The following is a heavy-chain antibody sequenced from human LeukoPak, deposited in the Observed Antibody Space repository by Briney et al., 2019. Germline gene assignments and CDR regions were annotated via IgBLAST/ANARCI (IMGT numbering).Heavy chain of an antibody. V-gene: IGHV4-39*01. Sequence: SETLSLTCTVSGGSISSSSYYWGWIRQPPGKGLEWIGSIYYSGSTYYSPSLKSRVTISVDTSKIQFSLRLSSVTAADTAVYYCARVGVFGVVSDSWGQGILVTVSS. CDR3: ARVGVFGVVSDS. D-gene: IGHD3-3*01. CDR1: GGSISSSSYY. J-gene: IGHJ4*02. CDR2: IYYSGST.